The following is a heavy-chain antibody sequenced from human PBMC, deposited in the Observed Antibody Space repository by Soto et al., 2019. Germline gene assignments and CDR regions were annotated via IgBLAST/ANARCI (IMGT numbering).Heavy chain of an antibody. Sequence: ASVKVSCKASGYTFTGYYMHWVRQAPGQGLEWMGWINPNSGGTNYAQKFQGWVTMTRDTSISTAYMELSRLRSDDTAVYYCARECSGWSDYYYYGMDVWGQGTTVTAP. V-gene: IGHV1-2*04. J-gene: IGHJ6*02. CDR1: GYTFTGYY. CDR2: INPNSGGT. D-gene: IGHD6-19*01. CDR3: ARECSGWSDYYYYGMDV.